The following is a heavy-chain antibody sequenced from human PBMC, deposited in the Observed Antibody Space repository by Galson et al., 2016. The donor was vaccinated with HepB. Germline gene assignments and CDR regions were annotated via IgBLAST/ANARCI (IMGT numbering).Heavy chain of an antibody. J-gene: IGHJ4*02. CDR3: ARATGDWDYFDY. D-gene: IGHD7-27*01. Sequence: SETLSLTCTVSGGSVSSGSFSWSWIRQPPGKGLEWIGYIYYIGSTNYNPSLKSRVTISVDTSKNQFSLKMTSVTAADTAGYFCARATGDWDYFDYWGQGTLVTVSS. V-gene: IGHV4-61*01. CDR2: IYYIGST. CDR1: GGSVSSGSFS.